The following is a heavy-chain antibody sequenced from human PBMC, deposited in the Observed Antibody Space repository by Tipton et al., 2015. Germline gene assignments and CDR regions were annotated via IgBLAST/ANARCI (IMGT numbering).Heavy chain of an antibody. J-gene: IGHJ4*02. V-gene: IGHV4-4*02. CDR3: SQYIYVVAHSGVY. CDR1: GASISSNNW. D-gene: IGHD2-15*01. CDR2: IFHAGTT. Sequence: TLSLTCGVSGASISSNNWWSWVRQPPGKGLERIGEIFHAGTTHYTPSLKRRVTISVDKSKNQFSLRPTSVTPADAAVYYCSQYIYVVAHSGVYWGQGTLVTVSS.